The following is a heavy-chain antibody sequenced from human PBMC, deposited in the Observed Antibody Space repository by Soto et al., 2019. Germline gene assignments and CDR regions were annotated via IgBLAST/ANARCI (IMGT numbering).Heavy chain of an antibody. J-gene: IGHJ4*02. CDR3: AKDTQYCSSTSCYELVIEYFDY. CDR2: ISGSGGST. V-gene: IGHV3-23*01. Sequence: EMQLLESGGGLVQPGGSLRLSCAASGFTFSSYAMSWVRQAPGKGLEWVSAISGSGGSTYYADSVKGRFTISRDNSKNTLYLQMNSLRAEDTAVYYCAKDTQYCSSTSCYELVIEYFDYWGQGTLVTVSS. D-gene: IGHD2-2*01. CDR1: GFTFSSYA.